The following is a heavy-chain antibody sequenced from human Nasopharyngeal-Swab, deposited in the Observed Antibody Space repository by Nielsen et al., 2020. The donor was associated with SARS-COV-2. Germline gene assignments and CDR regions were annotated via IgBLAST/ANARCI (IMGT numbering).Heavy chain of an antibody. CDR2: ISSSSSTL. CDR3: AGGTTVTTSVWY. D-gene: IGHD4-17*01. Sequence: GGSLRLSCAASGFTFSSYSMNWVRQAPGKGLEWVSYISSSSSTLYYADSVKGRFTISRDNAKNSLYLQMNSLRDEDTAVYYCAGGTTVTTSVWYWGQGTLVTVSS. J-gene: IGHJ4*02. V-gene: IGHV3-48*02. CDR1: GFTFSSYS.